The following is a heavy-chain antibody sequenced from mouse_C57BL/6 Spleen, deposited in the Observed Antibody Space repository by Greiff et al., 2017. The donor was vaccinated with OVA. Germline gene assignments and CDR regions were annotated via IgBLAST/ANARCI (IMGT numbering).Heavy chain of an antibody. CDR2: FGPETGGT. Sequence: VKLMESGAELVRPGASGPRSCRASGYTFPDFELHWGSRTPVLGLEWIGAFGPETGGTAYNQKFRGKAILTADKSSSTAYMELRSLTSEDSAVYYCTIYYGSSYVWFAYWGQGTLVTVSA. D-gene: IGHD1-1*01. V-gene: IGHV1-15*01. J-gene: IGHJ3*01. CDR1: GYTFPDFE. CDR3: TIYYGSSYVWFAY.